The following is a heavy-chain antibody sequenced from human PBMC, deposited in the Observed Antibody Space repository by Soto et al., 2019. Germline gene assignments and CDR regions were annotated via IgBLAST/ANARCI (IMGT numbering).Heavy chain of an antibody. CDR3: ARLRIATNNYKWFDP. CDR2: IYVTGAV. CDR1: GAALNSGNYY. J-gene: IGHJ5*02. D-gene: IGHD2-21*01. V-gene: IGHV4-31*02. Sequence: LSLTCSVSGAALNSGNYYWSWIRQGPVKGLEWFGHIYVTGAVDYNPSLRDRITISQDTSERQFSLNLRLVTAADTAVYYCARLRIATNNYKWFDPWGQGTLVTVSS.